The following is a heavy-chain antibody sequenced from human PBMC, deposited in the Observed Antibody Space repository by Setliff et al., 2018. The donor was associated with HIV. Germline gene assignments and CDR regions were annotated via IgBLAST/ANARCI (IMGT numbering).Heavy chain of an antibody. CDR2: IIPIFGTA. CDR3: ARGGPGSSFGYDWFDP. Sequence: SVKVSCKASGGTFSSYAISWVRQAPGQGLEWMGGIIPIFGTANYAQKFQGRVTMTRNTSISTAYMELSSLRSEDTAIYYCARGGPGSSFGYDWFDPWGQGTPVTVS. J-gene: IGHJ5*02. V-gene: IGHV1-69*05. CDR1: GGTFSSYA. D-gene: IGHD5-18*01.